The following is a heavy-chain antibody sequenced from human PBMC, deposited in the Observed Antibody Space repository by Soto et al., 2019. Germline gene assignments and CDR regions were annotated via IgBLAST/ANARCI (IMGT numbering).Heavy chain of an antibody. V-gene: IGHV1-69*01. D-gene: IGHD3-22*01. CDR1: GGTVGRYA. CDR2: IIPIFGTA. J-gene: IGHJ5*02. Sequence: SGKISCQSSGGTVGRYASSWVRQAPGQGLEWMGGIIPIFGTANYAQKFQGRVTITADESTSTAYMELSSLRSEDTAVYYCARDRTYYDSSGHWFDPWGQGTLVTV. CDR3: ARDRTYYDSSGHWFDP.